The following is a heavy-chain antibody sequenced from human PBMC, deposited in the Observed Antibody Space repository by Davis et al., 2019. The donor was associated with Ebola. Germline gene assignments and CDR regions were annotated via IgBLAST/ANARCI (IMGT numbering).Heavy chain of an antibody. V-gene: IGHV4-34*01. CDR1: GGFFSSFY. CDR2: INHSGRS. Sequence: PSETLSLTCAVYGGFFSSFYWSWIRQPPGKGLEWIGEINHSGRSNNNPSLKSRVTISVDTSKNQFSLKLNSVTAADTAVYYCARGPTYGSGGYLNYWGQGTLVTVSS. CDR3: ARGPTYGSGGYLNY. D-gene: IGHD3-10*01. J-gene: IGHJ4*02.